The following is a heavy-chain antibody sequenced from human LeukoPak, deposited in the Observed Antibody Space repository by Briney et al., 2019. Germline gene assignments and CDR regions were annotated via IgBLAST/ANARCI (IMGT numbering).Heavy chain of an antibody. CDR3: ARDGGGNSRPFDY. Sequence: SETLSLTCTVSGYSISSTYCWGWIRQSPGRGLEWIGSIYHTGSTFYNPSLTSRVTISVDTSKNQFSLKVSSVTAADTAVYYCARDGGGNSRPFDYWGQGTPVTVSS. CDR2: IYHTGST. V-gene: IGHV4-38-2*02. D-gene: IGHD4-23*01. CDR1: GYSISSTYC. J-gene: IGHJ4*02.